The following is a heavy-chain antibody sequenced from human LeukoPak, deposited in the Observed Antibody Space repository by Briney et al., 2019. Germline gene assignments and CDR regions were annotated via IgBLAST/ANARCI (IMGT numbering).Heavy chain of an antibody. CDR2: ISAYNGNT. V-gene: IGHV1-18*01. CDR3: ARKVGSGWSDY. Sequence: ASVTVSFKASGYTFTIYGISWVRQAPGQGGEWMGWISAYNGNTNYAQKLQGRVTMTTDTSTSTAYMELRSLRSDDTAVYYCARKVGSGWSDYWGQGTLVTVSS. J-gene: IGHJ4*02. D-gene: IGHD6-19*01. CDR1: GYTFTIYG.